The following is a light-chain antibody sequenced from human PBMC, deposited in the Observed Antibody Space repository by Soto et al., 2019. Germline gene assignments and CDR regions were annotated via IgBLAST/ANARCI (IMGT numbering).Light chain of an antibody. J-gene: IGLJ1*01. Sequence: QSALTQPRSVSGSPGQSVAISCTGTSSNVGGYNYVSWYQQHPGKAPKLMIYDVSKRPSGVPDRFSASKSGNTASLTISGLQAEDEADYYCCSHTNTDTYVFGTGIKLTVL. CDR1: SSNVGGYNY. CDR3: CSHTNTDTYV. CDR2: DVS. V-gene: IGLV2-11*01.